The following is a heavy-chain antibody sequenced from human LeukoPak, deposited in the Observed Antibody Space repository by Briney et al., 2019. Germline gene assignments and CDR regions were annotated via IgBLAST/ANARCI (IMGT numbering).Heavy chain of an antibody. V-gene: IGHV4-4*02. CDR3: ASVVPTLRYFQH. Sequence: SETLSLTCTVSGGSISSSNWWSWVRRPPGKGLEWIGEISHSGTTNYKPSLKSRVTISLDKSKIQVSLRLNSVTAADTAVYYCASVVPTLRYFQHWGQGTLVTVSS. CDR2: ISHSGTT. J-gene: IGHJ1*01. CDR1: GGSISSSNW. D-gene: IGHD2-15*01.